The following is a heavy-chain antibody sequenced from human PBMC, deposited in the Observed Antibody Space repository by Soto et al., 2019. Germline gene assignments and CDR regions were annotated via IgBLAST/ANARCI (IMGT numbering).Heavy chain of an antibody. Sequence: EVQLLESGGGLVQPGGSLRLSCAASGFTFSSYAMSWVRQAPGKGLEWVSAISGSGGSTYYADSVKGRFTISRDNSKNTLYLQLSSLSVEDPAVFCWLNGLGWFGAFDYWGRGTLVTAPS. CDR3: LNGLGWFGAFDY. CDR2: ISGSGGST. V-gene: IGHV3-23*01. D-gene: IGHD3-10*01. J-gene: IGHJ4*02. CDR1: GFTFSSYA.